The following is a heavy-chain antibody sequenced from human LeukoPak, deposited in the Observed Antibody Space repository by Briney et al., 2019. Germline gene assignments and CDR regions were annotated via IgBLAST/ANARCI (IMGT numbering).Heavy chain of an antibody. Sequence: ASVKVSCKASGYTFTYRYLHWVRQAPGQALEWMGWISAYNGNTNYAQKLQGRVTMTTDTSTSTAYMELRSLRSDDTAVYYCARDPAVVRGAPSSFDYWGQGTLVTVSS. V-gene: IGHV1-18*04. J-gene: IGHJ4*02. CDR3: ARDPAVVRGAPSSFDY. CDR2: ISAYNGNT. D-gene: IGHD3-10*01. CDR1: GYTFTYRY.